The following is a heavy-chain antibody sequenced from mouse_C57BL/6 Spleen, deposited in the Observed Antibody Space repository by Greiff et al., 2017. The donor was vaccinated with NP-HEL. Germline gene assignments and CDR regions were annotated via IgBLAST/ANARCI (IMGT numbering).Heavy chain of an antibody. CDR2: IYPSDSET. CDR1: GYTFTSYW. V-gene: IGHV1-61*01. J-gene: IGHJ1*03. D-gene: IGHD1-1*01. Sequence: VQLQQPGAELVRPGSSVKLSCKASGYTFTSYWMDWVKQRPGQGLEWIGNIYPSDSETHYNQKFKDKATLTVDKSSSTAYMQLSSLTSEDSAVYYCAREMIVATRYFDVWGTGTTVTVSS. CDR3: AREMIVATRYFDV.